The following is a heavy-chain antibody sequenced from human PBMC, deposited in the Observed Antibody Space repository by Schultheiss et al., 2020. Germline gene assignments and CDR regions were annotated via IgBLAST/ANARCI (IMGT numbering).Heavy chain of an antibody. CDR2: IDWDDDK. CDR1: GFSLSTSGMC. Sequence: SGPTLVKPTQTLTLTCTFSGFSLSTSGMCVSWIRQPPGKALEWLALIDWDDDKYYSTSLKTRLTISKDTSKNQVVLTMTNMDPVDTATYYCARIRAERFGELFYYYYGMDVWGQGTTVTVS. D-gene: IGHD3-10*01. J-gene: IGHJ6*02. V-gene: IGHV2-70*01. CDR3: ARIRAERFGELFYYYYGMDV.